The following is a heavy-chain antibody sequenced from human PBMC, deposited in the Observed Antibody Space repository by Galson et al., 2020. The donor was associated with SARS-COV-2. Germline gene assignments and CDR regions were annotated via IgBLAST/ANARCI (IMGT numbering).Heavy chain of an antibody. CDR3: TTDSDPAYYDILTGYYSRWYYFDY. CDR1: GFTFSNAW. Sequence: GGSLRLSCAASGFTFSNAWMSWVRQAPGKGLEWVGRIKSKTDGGTTDYAAPVKGRFTISRDDSKNTLYLQMNSLKTEDTAVYYCTTDSDPAYYDILTGYYSRWYYFDYWGQGTLVTVSS. CDR2: IKSKTDGGTT. V-gene: IGHV3-15*01. J-gene: IGHJ4*02. D-gene: IGHD3-9*01.